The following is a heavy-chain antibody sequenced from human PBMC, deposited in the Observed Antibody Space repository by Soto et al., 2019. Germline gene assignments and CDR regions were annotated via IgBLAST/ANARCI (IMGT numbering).Heavy chain of an antibody. J-gene: IGHJ4*02. CDR1: GFTFTRYS. CDR3: ARESEDLTSNFDY. V-gene: IGHV3-21*06. Sequence: PGGSLRLSCAASGFTFTRYSMNWVRQAPGKGLEWGSSISSTTNYIYYGDSMKGRLTISRDNAKNSLYLEMNSLRAEDTAVYYCARESEDLTSNFDYWGQGTLVTVSS. CDR2: ISSTTNYI.